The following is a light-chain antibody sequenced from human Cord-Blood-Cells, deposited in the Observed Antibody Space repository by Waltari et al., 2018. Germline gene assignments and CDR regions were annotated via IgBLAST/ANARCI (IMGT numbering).Light chain of an antibody. CDR3: CSYAGSSTYVV. Sequence: SALTQPASVSGSPVQSLTISCTGTSSDVGSYNLVSWYQQHPGKAPKLMIYEGSKRPSGVSNRFSGSKSGNTASLTIAGLQAEDEADYYCCSYAGSSTYVVFGGGTKLTVL. V-gene: IGLV2-23*01. CDR1: SSDVGSYNL. J-gene: IGLJ2*01. CDR2: EGS.